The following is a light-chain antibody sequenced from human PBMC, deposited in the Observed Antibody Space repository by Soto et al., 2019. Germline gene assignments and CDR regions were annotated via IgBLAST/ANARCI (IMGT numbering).Light chain of an antibody. J-gene: IGLJ1*01. CDR3: SSYTSSSTLV. Sequence: QSVLTQPASVSGSPGQSITISCTGTSSDVGGYNYVSWYQQHPGKAPKLMIYEVSNRPSGVSNRFSDSKSGNTASLTISGLQAEDEADYYCSSYTSSSTLVFGTGTKLTVL. V-gene: IGLV2-14*01. CDR2: EVS. CDR1: SSDVGGYNY.